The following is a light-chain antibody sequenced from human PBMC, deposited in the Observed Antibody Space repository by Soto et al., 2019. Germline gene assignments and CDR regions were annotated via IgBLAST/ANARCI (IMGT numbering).Light chain of an antibody. CDR1: QTGYNK. CDR3: QHYYGWPPET. V-gene: IGKV3-15*01. Sequence: EIVMTQSPVTLSVSPGDRAALSCRASQTGYNKLAWYQQKPGQAPRLLIYDASTRATGIPVRFSGSGSGTEFTLSINSLQSEDSAIYYCQHYYGWPPETFGQGTKVEIK. J-gene: IGKJ1*01. CDR2: DAS.